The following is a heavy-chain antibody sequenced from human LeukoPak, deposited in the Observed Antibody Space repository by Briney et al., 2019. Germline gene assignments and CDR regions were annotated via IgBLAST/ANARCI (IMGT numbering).Heavy chain of an antibody. V-gene: IGHV4-61*02. CDR3: AREFITMVRGVITAFDY. CDR1: GGSISSGSYY. J-gene: IGHJ4*02. CDR2: IYTSGST. D-gene: IGHD3-10*01. Sequence: SETLSLTCTVSGGSISSGSYYWSWIRQPAGKGLEWIGRIYTSGSTNYNPSLKSRVTISVDTSKNQLSLKLSSVTAADTAVYYCAREFITMVRGVITAFDYWGQGTLVTVSS.